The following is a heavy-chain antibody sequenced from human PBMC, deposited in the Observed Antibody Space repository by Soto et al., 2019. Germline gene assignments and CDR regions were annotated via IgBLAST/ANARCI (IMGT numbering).Heavy chain of an antibody. Sequence: SETLSLTCTVSGGSISSYYWSWIRQPPGKGLEWIGYIYYSGSTNYNPSLKSRVTISVDTSKNQFSLKLSSVTAADTAVYYCARQMIGATISNYYYVMDVWGKGTTVTVSS. CDR3: ARQMIGATISNYYYVMDV. CDR2: IYYSGST. J-gene: IGHJ6*04. D-gene: IGHD5-12*01. CDR1: GGSISSYY. V-gene: IGHV4-59*01.